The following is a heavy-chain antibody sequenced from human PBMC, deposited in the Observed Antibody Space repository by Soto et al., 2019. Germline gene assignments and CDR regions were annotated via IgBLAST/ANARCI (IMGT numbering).Heavy chain of an antibody. CDR2: IYWDDDK. V-gene: IGHV2-5*02. D-gene: IGHD3-10*01. J-gene: IGHJ4*02. CDR1: GFSLSTSGVG. CDR3: AHVQGHGSNYAH. Sequence: QITLKESGPTLVKPTQTLTLTCTFSGFSLSTSGVGVGWIRQPPAKALEWLALIYWDDDKRYSSSLKSRLTITKDTLKHHVVITMTNMDPVDTATFYCAHVQGHGSNYAHGGQGTLVTVSS.